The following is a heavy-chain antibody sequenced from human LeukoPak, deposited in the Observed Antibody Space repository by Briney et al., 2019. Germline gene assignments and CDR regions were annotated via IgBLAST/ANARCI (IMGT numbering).Heavy chain of an antibody. J-gene: IGHJ4*02. D-gene: IGHD6-13*01. CDR2: INPNSGGT. CDR1: GYAFTGYY. CDR3: ARASSSWYEDPPPNDY. V-gene: IGHV1-2*02. Sequence: GASVKVSCKASGYAFTGYYMHWVRQAPGQGLEWMGWINPNSGGTNYAQKFQGRVTMTRDTSISTAYMELSRLRSDDTAVYYCARASSSWYEDPPPNDYWGQGTLVTVSS.